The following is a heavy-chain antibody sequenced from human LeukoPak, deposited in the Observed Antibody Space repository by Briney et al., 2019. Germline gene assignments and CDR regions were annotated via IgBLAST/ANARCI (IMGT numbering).Heavy chain of an antibody. D-gene: IGHD1-1*01. Sequence: PGGSLRLSCAASGFIVSSNYMSWVRQAPGKGLEWVSSISGSNSYIFYADSVKGRFTVSRDNAKDSLYLQMNSLRAEDTAVYYCARALTTLTYEGYWGQGTLATVSS. CDR2: ISGSNSYI. CDR3: ARALTTLTYEGY. V-gene: IGHV3-21*01. CDR1: GFIVSSNY. J-gene: IGHJ4*02.